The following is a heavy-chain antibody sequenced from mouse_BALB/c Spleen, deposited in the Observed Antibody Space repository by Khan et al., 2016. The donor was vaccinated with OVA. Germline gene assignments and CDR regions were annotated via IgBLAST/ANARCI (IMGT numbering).Heavy chain of an antibody. V-gene: IGHV9-3-1*01. D-gene: IGHD1-1*02. J-gene: IGHJ4*01. CDR2: ISTYTGEP. CDR3: TGPPHFSYVWDY. Sequence: QIQLVQSGPELKKPGETVKISCKASGYTFTNYGMNWVKQAPGKALKWMGWISTYTGEPTYADDFKGRFAFTLETSASTAYLQINNLKNEDTATSYCTGPPHFSYVWDYWGQGTSVTVSS. CDR1: GYTFTNYG.